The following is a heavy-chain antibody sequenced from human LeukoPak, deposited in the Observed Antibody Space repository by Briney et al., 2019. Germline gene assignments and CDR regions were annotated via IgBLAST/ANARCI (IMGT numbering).Heavy chain of an antibody. CDR2: ISPLLGAS. D-gene: IGHD3-22*01. CDR3: YSTYDSSGYQSP. J-gene: IGHJ5*02. Sequence: SVKVSCKASGGTFSDYVISWVRQAPGQGLNWMGGISPLLGASKHTQNFHDRVTISPDRSTSTAYMELSSVRSVDTAVYYCYSTYDSSGYQSPWGQGTLVTVSS. V-gene: IGHV1-69*06. CDR1: GGTFSDYV.